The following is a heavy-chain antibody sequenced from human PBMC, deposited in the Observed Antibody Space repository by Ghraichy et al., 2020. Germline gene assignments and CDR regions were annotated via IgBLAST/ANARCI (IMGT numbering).Heavy chain of an antibody. D-gene: IGHD2-8*02. CDR1: GFAFDDYG. J-gene: IGHJ4*01. V-gene: IGHV3-9*01. Sequence: GGSLRLSCAASGFAFDDYGMHWVRQRPGKGLEWVSGINWNANYIGYVDSVRGRFTISRETAKNSLYLQLNDLRHEDTAVYYCEKGGPLLYCSPVHCPFDFEVQGTLFTVAS. CDR3: EKGGPLLYCSPVHCPFDF. CDR2: INWNANYI.